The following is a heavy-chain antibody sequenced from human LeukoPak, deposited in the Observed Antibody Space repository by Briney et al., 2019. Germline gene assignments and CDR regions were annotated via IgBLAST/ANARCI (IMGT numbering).Heavy chain of an antibody. D-gene: IGHD3-3*01. J-gene: IGHJ3*02. CDR3: ARARYYDFWIGYYDPVFFDI. CDR1: GGSISSSSYY. Sequence: SETLSLTCTVSGGSISSSSYYWGWIRQPPGKGLEWIGSIYYSGSTYYNPSLKSRVTISVDTSKNQFSLKLSSVTAADTAVYYCARARYYDFWIGYYDPVFFDIWGQGTMVTVSS. CDR2: IYYSGST. V-gene: IGHV4-39*01.